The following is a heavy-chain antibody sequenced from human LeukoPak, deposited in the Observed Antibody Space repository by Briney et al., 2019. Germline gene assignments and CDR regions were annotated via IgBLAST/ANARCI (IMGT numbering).Heavy chain of an antibody. V-gene: IGHV1-18*01. J-gene: IGHJ4*02. D-gene: IGHD1-26*01. CDR3: ARAPRRGSYSLNY. Sequence: GASVKVSCKASGYSFVGYGITWVRQAPGQGLEWMGWFNPENGNTNYAQKVQGRVTMTADTSTSTAYMELSSLRSEDTAVYYCARAPRRGSYSLNYWGQGTLVTVSS. CDR2: FNPENGNT. CDR1: GYSFVGYG.